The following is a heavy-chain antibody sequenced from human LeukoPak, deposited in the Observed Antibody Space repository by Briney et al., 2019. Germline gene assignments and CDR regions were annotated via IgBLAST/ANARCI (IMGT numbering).Heavy chain of an antibody. D-gene: IGHD6-13*01. CDR2: IYYSGST. J-gene: IGHJ3*01. Sequence: SETLSLTCTVSGGSISSYYWSWIRQPPGKGLEWIGYIYYSGSTNYNPSLKGRVTISVDTSKNQFSLKLRSVTAADTAVYYCARTSDASAVGGDDAFDVWGQGTMVTVSS. CDR3: ARTSDASAVGGDDAFDV. V-gene: IGHV4-59*01. CDR1: GGSISSYY.